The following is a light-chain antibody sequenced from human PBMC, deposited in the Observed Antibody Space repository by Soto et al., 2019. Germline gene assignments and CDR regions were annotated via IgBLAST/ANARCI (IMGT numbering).Light chain of an antibody. J-gene: IGKJ4*01. Sequence: DIQMTQSPSSLSASVGDRVTITCRASESISSCGNWYQQKPGKAPKVLIYIASRLQPGVPSGLSGRGSGTDFSLIISNLQPEDFATYFCRQSKSFLLTSGRGTNVDIK. CDR3: RQSKSFLLT. V-gene: IGKV1-39*01. CDR1: ESISSC. CDR2: IAS.